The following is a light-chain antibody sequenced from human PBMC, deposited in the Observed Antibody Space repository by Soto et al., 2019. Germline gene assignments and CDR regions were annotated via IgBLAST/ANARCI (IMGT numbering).Light chain of an antibody. J-gene: IGKJ1*01. Sequence: DSQKPQNHWTLSASVGDRVTITCRASQSISSWLAWYQQKPGKAPKLLIYDASSLQSGVPSRFSGSGSGTAFTLTISSLQPDDFASCYSQQSSIYPRPFGQETEVDIK. V-gene: IGKV1-5*01. CDR2: DAS. CDR1: QSISSW. CDR3: QQSSIYPRP.